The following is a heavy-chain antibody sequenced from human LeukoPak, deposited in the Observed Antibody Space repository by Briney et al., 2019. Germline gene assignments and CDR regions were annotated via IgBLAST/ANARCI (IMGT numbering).Heavy chain of an antibody. J-gene: IGHJ4*02. Sequence: SETLSLTCTVSGGSISSYYWSWIRQPPRKGLEWIGYIYYSGSTNYNPSLKSRVTISVDTSKNQFSLKLSSVTAADTAVYYCARGNGDYRGYYFDYWGQGTLVTVSS. CDR2: IYYSGST. V-gene: IGHV4-59*01. CDR3: ARGNGDYRGYYFDY. D-gene: IGHD4-17*01. CDR1: GGSISSYY.